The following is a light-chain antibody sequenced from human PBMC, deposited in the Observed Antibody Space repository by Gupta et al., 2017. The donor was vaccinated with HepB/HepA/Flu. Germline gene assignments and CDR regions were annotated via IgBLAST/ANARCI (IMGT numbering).Light chain of an antibody. CDR1: QSISSY. CDR2: AAS. Sequence: DIQMTQSPSSLSASVGDRVTITCRASQSISSYLNWYQQKPGKAPKLLIYAASSLQRGVPSRCSGSGAGTDFTLTISSRQPEDFATYYCQQRYRNLLMYTFGQGTKLEIK. J-gene: IGKJ2*01. V-gene: IGKV1-39*01. CDR3: QQRYRNLLMYT.